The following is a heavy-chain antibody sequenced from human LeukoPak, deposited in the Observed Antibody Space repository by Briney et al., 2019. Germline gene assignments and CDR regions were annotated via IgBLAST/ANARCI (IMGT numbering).Heavy chain of an antibody. V-gene: IGHV4-59*08. J-gene: IGHJ4*02. CDR1: GGSISSYY. D-gene: IGHD3-22*01. CDR2: IYYSGST. CDR3: ARQGGYYYESSGYYPFDY. Sequence: SETLSLTCTVSGGSISSYYWSWIRQPPGKGLEWIGYIYYSGSTNYNPSLKSRVTISVDTSKNQFSLKLSSVTAADTAVNYCARQGGYYYESSGYYPFDYWGQGTLVTVSS.